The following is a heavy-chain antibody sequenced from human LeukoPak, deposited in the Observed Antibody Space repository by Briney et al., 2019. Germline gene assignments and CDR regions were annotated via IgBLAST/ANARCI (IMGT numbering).Heavy chain of an antibody. J-gene: IGHJ6*02. V-gene: IGHV3-48*02. D-gene: IGHD1-26*01. CDR2: ISSSSSTI. Sequence: GGSLRLSCAASGFTLSGSAMHWVRQAPGKGLEWVSYISSSSSTIYYADSVKGRFTISRDNAKNSLYLQMNSLRDEDTAVYYCARGPRWELLSYYYYGMDVWGQGTTVTVSS. CDR1: GFTLSGSA. CDR3: ARGPRWELLSYYYYGMDV.